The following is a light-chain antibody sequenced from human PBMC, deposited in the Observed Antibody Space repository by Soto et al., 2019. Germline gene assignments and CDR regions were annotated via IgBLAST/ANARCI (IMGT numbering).Light chain of an antibody. CDR3: KQADSIPLT. V-gene: IGKV1-12*01. Sequence: EIQITQSPSVVSAPPRPSVNPTSRSSQDISKWLAWYQQKPGRAPKILIFAASTLQRGVPSRFSGSGSGTDFTLAISSLQPEDSATYSCKQADSIPLTFGGGTKVDIK. CDR1: QDISKW. J-gene: IGKJ4*01. CDR2: AAS.